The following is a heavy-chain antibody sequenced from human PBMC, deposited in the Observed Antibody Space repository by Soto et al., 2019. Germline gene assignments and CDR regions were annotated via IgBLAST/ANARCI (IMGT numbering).Heavy chain of an antibody. Sequence: ASVKVSCKASGYTFTSYGISWVRQAPGQGLEWMGWISAYNGNTNYAQKLQGRVTMTTDTSTSTAYMELRSLRSDDTAVYYCASWFPVLRFLEWLPLDYWGQGTLVTVSS. CDR1: GYTFTSYG. CDR3: ASWFPVLRFLEWLPLDY. V-gene: IGHV1-18*01. D-gene: IGHD3-3*01. CDR2: ISAYNGNT. J-gene: IGHJ4*02.